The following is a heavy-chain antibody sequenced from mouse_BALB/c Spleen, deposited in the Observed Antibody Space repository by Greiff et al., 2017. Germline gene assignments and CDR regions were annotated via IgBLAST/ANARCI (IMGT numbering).Heavy chain of an antibody. V-gene: IGHV3-6*02. CDR3: AREGDGYDGAMDY. D-gene: IGHD2-2*01. CDR1: GYSITSGYY. J-gene: IGHJ4*01. Sequence: VQLKESGPGLVKPSQSLSLTCSVTGYSITSGYYWNWIRQFPGNKLEWMGYISYDGSNNYNPSLKNRISITRDTSKNQFFLKLNSVTTEDTATYYCAREGDGYDGAMDYWGQGTSVTVSS. CDR2: ISYDGSN.